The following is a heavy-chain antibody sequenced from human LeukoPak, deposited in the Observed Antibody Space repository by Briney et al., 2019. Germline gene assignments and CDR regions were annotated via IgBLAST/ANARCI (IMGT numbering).Heavy chain of an antibody. CDR1: GFTFSSYG. V-gene: IGHV3-48*01. CDR2: ISSSSSTI. D-gene: IGHD3-16*02. Sequence: GGSLRLSCAASGFTFSSYGMHWVRQAPGKGLEWVSSISSSSSTIYYADSVKGRFTISRDNAKKSLYLQMNSLRAEDTAVYYCARGVSYMDVWGKGTTVTVSS. CDR3: ARGVSYMDV. J-gene: IGHJ6*03.